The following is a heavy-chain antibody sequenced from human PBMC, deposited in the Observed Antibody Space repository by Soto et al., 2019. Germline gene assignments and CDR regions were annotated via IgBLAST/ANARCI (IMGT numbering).Heavy chain of an antibody. CDR1: GDTFTSYG. V-gene: IGHV1-18*01. CDR2: ISAYNGNT. D-gene: IGHD6-13*01. CDR3: ARDSSSWFYYYYGMDV. J-gene: IGHJ6*02. Sequence: GASVKVSCKACGDTFTSYGISWVRQAPGQGLEWMGWISAYNGNTNYAQKLQGRVTMTTDTSTSTAYMELRSLRSDDTAVYYCARDSSSWFYYYYGMDVWGQGTTVTVSS.